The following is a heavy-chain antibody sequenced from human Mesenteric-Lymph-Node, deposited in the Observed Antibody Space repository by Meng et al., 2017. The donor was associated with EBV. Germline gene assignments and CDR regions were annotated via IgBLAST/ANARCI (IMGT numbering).Heavy chain of an antibody. Sequence: QGERQESGSVLVKPSQTLSLTCTVPGDSSSSPDSYCGWVRQPPGKGLEWIGYIYYSGSRYYNPSLKSRVTISVDTSKNQFSLKLSSVTAADTAVYYCARVTGKIYYDGSGYPEAFDYWGQGTLVTVSS. V-gene: IGHV4-30-4*01. J-gene: IGHJ4*02. CDR2: IYYSGSR. CDR1: GDSSSSPDSY. D-gene: IGHD3-22*01. CDR3: ARVTGKIYYDGSGYPEAFDY.